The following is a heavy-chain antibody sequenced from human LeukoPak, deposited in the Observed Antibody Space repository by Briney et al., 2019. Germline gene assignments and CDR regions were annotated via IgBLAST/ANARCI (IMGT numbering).Heavy chain of an antibody. Sequence: ASVKVSCKASGYTFTDYYMHWVRQAPGQGLEWMGWINPNSGGTNYAQKFQGRVTMTRDMSTSTVYMELSSLRSEDTAVYYCARDRSSGWYYFDYWGQETLVTVSS. CDR2: INPNSGGT. CDR1: GYTFTDYY. V-gene: IGHV1-2*02. D-gene: IGHD6-19*01. CDR3: ARDRSSGWYYFDY. J-gene: IGHJ4*02.